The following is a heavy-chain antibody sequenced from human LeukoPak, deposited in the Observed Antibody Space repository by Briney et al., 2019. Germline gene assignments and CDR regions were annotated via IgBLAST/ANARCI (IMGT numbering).Heavy chain of an antibody. Sequence: GGSLRLSCAASGFTFSSYAMSWVRQAPGKGLEWVSAISGIGGSTYYADSVKGRFTISRDNSKNTLYLQMSGLRAEDTAVYYCAKDRGITMVRGVTEYYFDYWGQGTLVTVSS. V-gene: IGHV3-23*01. J-gene: IGHJ4*02. CDR3: AKDRGITMVRGVTEYYFDY. CDR2: ISGIGGST. CDR1: GFTFSSYA. D-gene: IGHD3-10*01.